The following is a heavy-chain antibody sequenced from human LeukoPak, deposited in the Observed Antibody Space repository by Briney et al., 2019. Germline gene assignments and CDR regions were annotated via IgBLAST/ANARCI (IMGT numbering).Heavy chain of an antibody. CDR1: GGSFSGYY. J-gene: IGHJ3*02. CDR3: AKSNGYGLIDI. CDR2: INHSGST. V-gene: IGHV4-34*01. Sequence: PSETLSLTCAVYGGSFSGYYWSWVRQPPGKGLEWIGEINHSGSTYYNPSLKSRVTISVDTSKKQFSLKLSSVTAADTAVYYCAKSNGYGLIDIWGKGTMVTVSS. D-gene: IGHD3-22*01.